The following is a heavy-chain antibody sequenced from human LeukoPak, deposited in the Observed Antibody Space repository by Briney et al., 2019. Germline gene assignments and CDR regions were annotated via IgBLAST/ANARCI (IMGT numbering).Heavy chain of an antibody. CDR3: ARNDYSKGLDY. D-gene: IGHD4-11*01. CDR1: GGSLSSYY. V-gene: IGHV4-59*01. Sequence: SETLSLTCTVSGGSLSSYYWSWIRQPPGKGLEWIGYIYYSGSTNYNPSLKSRVTLSVDTSKNQFSLKLSSVTAADTAVYYCARNDYSKGLDYWGQGTLVTVSS. CDR2: IYYSGST. J-gene: IGHJ4*02.